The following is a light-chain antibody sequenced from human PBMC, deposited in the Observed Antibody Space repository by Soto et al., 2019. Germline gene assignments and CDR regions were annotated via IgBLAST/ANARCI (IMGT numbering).Light chain of an antibody. Sequence: DIQMTQSPSSLSASVGDRVTITCQASQDISNCLNWYQQKPGKAPKLLIYDASKLETGVPSRFSGSGSATDFTLTISRLQAEDIARYYCQQCDQLPLTFGGGTKVEIK. CDR3: QQCDQLPLT. J-gene: IGKJ4*01. V-gene: IGKV1-33*01. CDR2: DAS. CDR1: QDISNC.